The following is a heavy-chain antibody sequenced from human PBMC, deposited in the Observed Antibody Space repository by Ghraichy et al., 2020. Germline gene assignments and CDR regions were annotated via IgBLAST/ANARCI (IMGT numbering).Heavy chain of an antibody. CDR2: IYYSGST. J-gene: IGHJ6*02. CDR3: ARGIIAAAANYYYYYGMDV. CDR1: GGSISSYY. V-gene: IGHV4-59*01. D-gene: IGHD6-13*01. Sequence: SETLSLTCTVSGGSISSYYWSWIRQPPGKGLEWIGYIYYSGSTNYNPSLKSRVTISVDTSKNQFSLKLSSVTAADTAVFYCARGIIAAAANYYYYYGMDVWGHGTTVTVSS.